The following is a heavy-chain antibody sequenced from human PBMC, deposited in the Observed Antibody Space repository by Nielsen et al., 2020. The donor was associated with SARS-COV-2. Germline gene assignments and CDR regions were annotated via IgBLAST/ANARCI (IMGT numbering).Heavy chain of an antibody. CDR2: ISWNSGTI. V-gene: IGHV3-9*01. J-gene: IGHJ4*02. D-gene: IGHD3-22*01. CDR3: AKDPYYYDSSGYYVV. Sequence: GGSLPLSCAASGFTFDDYAMHWVRQAPGKGLEWVSGISWNSGTIVYADYVKGRFTISRDNAKNSLYLQMNSLRAEDTALYYCAKDPYYYDSSGYYVVWGQGTLVTVSS. CDR1: GFTFDDYA.